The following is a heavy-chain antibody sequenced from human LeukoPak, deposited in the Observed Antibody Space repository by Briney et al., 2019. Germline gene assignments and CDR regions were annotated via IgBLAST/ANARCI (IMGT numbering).Heavy chain of an antibody. V-gene: IGHV4-30-4*01. J-gene: IGHJ4*02. CDR1: GGSISSGDYY. Sequence: SETLSLTCTVSGGSISSGDYYWSWIRQPPGKGLEWGGYIYDSGSTYYNPSLKSRVTTSVDTSKSQFSLKLSYVTAEDTAVYYCASSYGSGSYFFDYWGQGTLVTVSS. CDR3: ASSYGSGSYFFDY. CDR2: IYDSGST. D-gene: IGHD3-10*01.